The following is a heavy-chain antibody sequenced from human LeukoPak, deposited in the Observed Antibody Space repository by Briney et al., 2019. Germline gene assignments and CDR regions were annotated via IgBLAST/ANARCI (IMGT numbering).Heavy chain of an antibody. CDR3: STKTAGNY. CDR2: YDPEDDER. D-gene: IGHD3-10*01. Sequence: GASVTVSCKAFGHTLRDLSIHWVRQAPGKGLEWMGGYDPEDDERIYSEKFLGRVTLTEDTSTNTAYMELTSLRSDDTAVYYCSTKTAGNYWGQGTLVTVSS. CDR1: GHTLRDLS. V-gene: IGHV1-24*01. J-gene: IGHJ4*02.